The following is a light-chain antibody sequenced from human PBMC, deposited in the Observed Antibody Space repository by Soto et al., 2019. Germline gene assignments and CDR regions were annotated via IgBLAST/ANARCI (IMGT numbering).Light chain of an antibody. V-gene: IGLV1-44*01. J-gene: IGLJ2*01. CDR3: AAWDDSLNGRV. CDR1: SSNIGSNT. CDR2: TND. Sequence: QSVLTQPPSASGTPGQRVTISCSGSSSNIGSNTVNWYQQLPGTAPKLLIYTNDQRPSGVPDRFSGSKSGTSASLAISGPQSEDGADYYCAAWDDSLNGRVFGGGTKVTVL.